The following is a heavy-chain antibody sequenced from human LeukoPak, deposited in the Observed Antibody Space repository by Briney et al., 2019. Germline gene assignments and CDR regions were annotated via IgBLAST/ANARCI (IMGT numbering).Heavy chain of an antibody. CDR2: IVDTGENT. J-gene: IGHJ4*02. CDR1: GFTFSRYA. D-gene: IGHD1-26*01. V-gene: IGHV3-23*01. CDR3: AKATSTWELYDY. Sequence: GGSLRLSCAASGFTFSRYAMSWVRQAPGKGLEWVSAIVDTGENTFYADSVKGRFTISRDNSKDTLFLHMNSLRAEDSAVYFCAKATSTWELYDYWGQGTLVTVS.